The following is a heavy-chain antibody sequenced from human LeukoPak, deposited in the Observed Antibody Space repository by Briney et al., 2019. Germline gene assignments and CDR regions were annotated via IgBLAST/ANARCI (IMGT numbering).Heavy chain of an antibody. CDR2: IYHSGSA. J-gene: IGHJ4*02. D-gene: IGHD3-3*01. Sequence: PSETLSLTCNGSGGSISSYYWSGIRQPPGKGLEWIGYIYHSGSANYNPSLKSRVTISVDTSKNQFSLKLTSVTAADTAVYYCASGDFFGYWGQGILVTVSS. CDR3: ASGDFFGY. V-gene: IGHV4-59*01. CDR1: GGSISSYY.